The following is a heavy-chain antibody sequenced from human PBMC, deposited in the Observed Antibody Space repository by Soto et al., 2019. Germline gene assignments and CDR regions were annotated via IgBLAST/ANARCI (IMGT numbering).Heavy chain of an antibody. D-gene: IGHD1-26*01. Sequence: SETLSLTCTVSGGSISSGGYYWSWIRQPPGKGLEWIGSIYYSGSTYHNPPLKSRVTISKDTSKNQFSLKLSSVTAADTAVFYCAVGSSGFYYIYWGQGIQVTVS. CDR1: GGSISSGGYY. CDR3: AVGSSGFYYIY. CDR2: IYYSGST. J-gene: IGHJ4*02. V-gene: IGHV4-39*01.